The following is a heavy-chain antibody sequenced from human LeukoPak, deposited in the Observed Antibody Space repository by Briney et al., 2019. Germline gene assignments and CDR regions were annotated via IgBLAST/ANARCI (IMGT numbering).Heavy chain of an antibody. V-gene: IGHV1-2*02. CDR2: INPNSGGT. D-gene: IGHD6-6*01. Sequence: ASVKVSCKASGYTFTGYYMHWVRQAPGQGLEWMGWINPNSGGTNYAQKFQGRVTMTRDTSISTAYMELSRLRSDDTAVYYCARVFSLRQLADPYYYYYMDVWGKGTTVTVSS. J-gene: IGHJ6*03. CDR3: ARVFSLRQLADPYYYYYMDV. CDR1: GYTFTGYY.